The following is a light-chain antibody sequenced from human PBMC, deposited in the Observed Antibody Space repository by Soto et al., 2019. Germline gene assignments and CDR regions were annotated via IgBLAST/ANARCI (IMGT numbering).Light chain of an antibody. Sequence: EIVMTQSPATLSVSPGERVTLSCRASQSVRSNLAWYQQKPGQAPRLLIYGASTRATGIPARFSGSGSGTEFTLTISSLQSEDFGVYYCQQNKDWPGTFGQGTKVDIK. CDR3: QQNKDWPGT. J-gene: IGKJ1*01. V-gene: IGKV3-15*01. CDR1: QSVRSN. CDR2: GAS.